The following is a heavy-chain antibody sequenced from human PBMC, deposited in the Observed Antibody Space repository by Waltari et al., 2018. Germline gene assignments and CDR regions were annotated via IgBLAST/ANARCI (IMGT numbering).Heavy chain of an antibody. V-gene: IGHV4-38-2*01. D-gene: IGHD2-2*02. CDR1: GYSISSGSY. CDR3: ARRLDCSSTSCYTWADWYFDL. CDR2: IYHSGST. J-gene: IGHJ2*01. Sequence: QVQLQESGPGLVKPSETLSPTCAVPGYSISSGSYRGWIRQPPGTGLEWTGSIYHSGSTYYNPSLKSRVTISVDTSKNQFSLKLSSVTAADTAVYYCARRLDCSSTSCYTWADWYFDLWGRGTLVTVSS.